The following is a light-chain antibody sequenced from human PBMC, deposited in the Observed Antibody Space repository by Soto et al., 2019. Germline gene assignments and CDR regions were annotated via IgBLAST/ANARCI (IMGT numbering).Light chain of an antibody. CDR3: QQYNSYPYT. J-gene: IGKJ2*01. Sequence: DIQMTQSPSTLSASVGDRVTITCWASQSISSWLAWYQQKPGKAPKLLIYDASSLESGVPSRFSGSGSGTEFTLTISSLQPDDFATYYCQQYNSYPYTFGQGTQLEIK. CDR2: DAS. V-gene: IGKV1-5*01. CDR1: QSISSW.